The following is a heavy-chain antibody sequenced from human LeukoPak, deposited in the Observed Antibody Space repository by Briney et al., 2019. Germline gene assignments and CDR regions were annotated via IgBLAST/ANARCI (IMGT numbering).Heavy chain of an antibody. Sequence: SETLPLACTVSGGSISSSSYHWGWIRQPPEKELERIGSINYGGGTYHNPSLQSRVTMSVDTSKNLFSLKLNSVAAADTAVYYCARTSGRNWNYDYWGQGTLVTVSS. CDR3: ARTSGRNWNYDY. CDR2: INYGGGT. V-gene: IGHV4-39*02. D-gene: IGHD1-7*01. CDR1: GGSISSSSYH. J-gene: IGHJ4*02.